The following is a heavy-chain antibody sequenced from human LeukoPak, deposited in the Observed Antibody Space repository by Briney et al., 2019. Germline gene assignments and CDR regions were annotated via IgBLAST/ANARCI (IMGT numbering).Heavy chain of an antibody. Sequence: GGSLRLSCAASGFTVSTNYMSWVRQAPGKGLEWVSIIYDSGTTHYADSVKGRFTISRDNLRNTLYLQMNSLRAEDTAVYYCAKEGNRAGTFEWGQGTLVTVSS. J-gene: IGHJ4*02. CDR3: AKEGNRAGTFE. CDR2: IYDSGTT. D-gene: IGHD1-7*01. V-gene: IGHV3-53*01. CDR1: GFTVSTNY.